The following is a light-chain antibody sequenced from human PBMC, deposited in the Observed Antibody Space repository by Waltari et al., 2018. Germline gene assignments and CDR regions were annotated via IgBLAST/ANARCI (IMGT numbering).Light chain of an antibody. CDR1: QAITNS. Sequence: DIQMTQSPSSLSASVGDRVTITCRASQAITNSLAWFQQKPGKAPKLLLYEASRLESGVPSRFSGSGSGTDYALTISSLQPEDFATYYCQQYYNPPGGRTFGQGTKVEIK. CDR2: EAS. V-gene: IGKV1-NL1*01. J-gene: IGKJ1*01. CDR3: QQYYNPPGGRT.